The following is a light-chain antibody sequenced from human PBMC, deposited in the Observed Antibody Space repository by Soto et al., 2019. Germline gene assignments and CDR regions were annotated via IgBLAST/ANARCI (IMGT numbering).Light chain of an antibody. CDR2: DAS. J-gene: IGKJ2*01. V-gene: IGKV1-5*01. Sequence: DIQMTQSPSTLSASVGDRVTITCRASQSISTWLAWYQQKPGKAPKLLIYDASSLQSGVPSRFSGHGSGTEFTLTISSLQPDDFATYYCQQYNSYTTFGQGTKVDI. CDR3: QQYNSYTT. CDR1: QSISTW.